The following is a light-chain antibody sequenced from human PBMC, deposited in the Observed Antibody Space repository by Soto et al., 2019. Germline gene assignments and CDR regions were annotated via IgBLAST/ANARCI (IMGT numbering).Light chain of an antibody. Sequence: ALTQPASVSVSPGQSITISCTGTSSDVGGYNYVSWYQQHPGKAPKLMIYDVSNRPSGVSNRFSGSKSGNTASLTISGLQAEDEADYYCSSYTSSSTFYVFGTGTKVTVL. V-gene: IGLV2-14*01. CDR1: SSDVGGYNY. J-gene: IGLJ1*01. CDR2: DVS. CDR3: SSYTSSSTFYV.